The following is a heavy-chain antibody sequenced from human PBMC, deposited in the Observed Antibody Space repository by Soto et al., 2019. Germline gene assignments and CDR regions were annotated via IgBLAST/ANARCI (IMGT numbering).Heavy chain of an antibody. V-gene: IGHV2-5*02. Sequence: QITLKESGPTLVKPTQTLTLTCTFSGFSLSTRGVGVGWIRQPPGKALEWLALIYWDDDKRYSPSLKSRLTITKDTSKNQVVLTMTNMDPVDTATYYCAHESSGWYGFDYWGQGTLVTVSS. CDR1: GFSLSTRGVG. CDR3: AHESSGWYGFDY. CDR2: IYWDDDK. J-gene: IGHJ4*02. D-gene: IGHD6-19*01.